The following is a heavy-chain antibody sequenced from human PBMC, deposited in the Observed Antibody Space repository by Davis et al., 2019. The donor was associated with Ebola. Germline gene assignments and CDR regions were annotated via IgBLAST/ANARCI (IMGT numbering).Heavy chain of an antibody. CDR1: GSTFSGSD. J-gene: IGHJ4*02. D-gene: IGHD3-16*01. V-gene: IGHV3-73*01. CDR3: ARYCHYTDCSYFDC. CDR2: IRSKAHSYAT. Sequence: PGESLKISCAASGSTFSGSDMHWVRQASGKGLEWVGRIRSKAHSYATAYAASVKGRFTMSRDDSKNTAYLQMNSLKTEDTAVYYCARYCHYTDCSYFDCWGQGTMVAVSS.